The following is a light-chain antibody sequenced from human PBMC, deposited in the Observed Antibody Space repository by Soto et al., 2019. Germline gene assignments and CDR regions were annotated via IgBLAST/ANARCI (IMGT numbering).Light chain of an antibody. CDR3: QLYNNWPPCT. J-gene: IGKJ3*01. CDR1: QSVSSN. CDR2: GAS. Sequence: IVITQTPANVPVAPGGRATLTCRASQSVSSNLAWYQQKPGQAPRLLIYGASTRATGIPARFSGSGSGTEFTLTISSLRSEDFAVYYCQLYNNWPPCTFGPGTKVDIK. V-gene: IGKV3-15*01.